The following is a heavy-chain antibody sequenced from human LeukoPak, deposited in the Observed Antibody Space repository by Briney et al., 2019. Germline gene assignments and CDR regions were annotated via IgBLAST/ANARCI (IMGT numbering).Heavy chain of an antibody. V-gene: IGHV3-30*18. D-gene: IGHD5-18*01. J-gene: IGHJ4*02. CDR2: ISYDGSGK. Sequence: PGGSLRLSCAASGFTFSSYGMHWVRQAPGKGLEWVAVISYDGSGKYSADSVKGRFTISRDNSKNTLYLQMNSLRAGDTAVYYCAKNAHYQGYSYGGIDYWGQGTLVTVSS. CDR1: GFTFSSYG. CDR3: AKNAHYQGYSYGGIDY.